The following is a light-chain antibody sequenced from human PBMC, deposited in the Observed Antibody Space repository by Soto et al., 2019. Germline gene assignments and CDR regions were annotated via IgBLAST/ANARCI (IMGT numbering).Light chain of an antibody. J-gene: IGLJ2*01. Sequence: QSVLTQPPSVSAAPGQKVTISCSGGSSNIGNNYVSWFQQLPGTAPKLLIYDNYKRPSGIPDRFSGSKSGASATLGITGRQTGDEADYYCGTWDSSLSGAVFGGGTKLTVL. CDR1: SSNIGNNY. CDR2: DNY. V-gene: IGLV1-51*01. CDR3: GTWDSSLSGAV.